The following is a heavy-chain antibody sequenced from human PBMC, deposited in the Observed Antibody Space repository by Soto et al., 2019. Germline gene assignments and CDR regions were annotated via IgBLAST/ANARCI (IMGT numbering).Heavy chain of an antibody. D-gene: IGHD3-10*01. Sequence: PGGSLRLSCAASGFTFSSYGMNWVRQAPGKGLEWVAVIWYDGSNKYYADSVKGRFTISRDNSKNTLYLQMNSLRAEDTAVYYCARDGSHLQQTDYYYGMDVWGQGTTVTVSS. V-gene: IGHV3-33*01. CDR2: IWYDGSNK. CDR3: ARDGSHLQQTDYYYGMDV. J-gene: IGHJ6*02. CDR1: GFTFSSYG.